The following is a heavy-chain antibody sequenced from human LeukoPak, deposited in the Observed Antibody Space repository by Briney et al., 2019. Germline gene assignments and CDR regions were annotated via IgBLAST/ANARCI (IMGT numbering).Heavy chain of an antibody. CDR3: ARLANYDFWSGYYNNFDY. CDR1: GGTFSSYA. J-gene: IGHJ4*02. V-gene: IGHV1-69*13. Sequence: SVKVSCKASGGTFSSYAISWVRQAPGQGLEWMGGIIPIFGTANYAQKFQGRVTITADESTSTAYMELSSLRSEDTAVYYCARLANYDFWSGYYNNFDYWGQGTLVTVSS. CDR2: IIPIFGTA. D-gene: IGHD3-3*01.